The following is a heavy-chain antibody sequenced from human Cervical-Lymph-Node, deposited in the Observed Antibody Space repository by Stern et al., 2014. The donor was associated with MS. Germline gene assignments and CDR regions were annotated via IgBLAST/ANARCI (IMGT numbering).Heavy chain of an antibody. V-gene: IGHV1-18*01. CDR2: ISADSGTT. Sequence: MQLVESGTEVKKPGASLIVSCKASGYTFTSYGISWVRQAPGQGLEWVGWISADSGTTKEAQNLRDRITLTRDTSTGTAYMELRTLRSEDTAVYYCARDKMHAFDYWGQGTLVSVSS. CDR1: GYTFTSYG. J-gene: IGHJ4*02. CDR3: ARDKMHAFDY. D-gene: IGHD2-8*01.